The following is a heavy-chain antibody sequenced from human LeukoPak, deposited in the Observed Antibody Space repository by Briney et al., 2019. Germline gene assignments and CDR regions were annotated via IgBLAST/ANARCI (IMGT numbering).Heavy chain of an antibody. D-gene: IGHD6-13*01. CDR1: GFTFSSYG. Sequence: GGSLRLSCAASGFTFSSYGMHWVRQAPGKGLEWVAVISYDGSNKYYADSVKGRFTISRDNSKNTLYLQMNSLRAEDTAVYYCAKDPPPYSSSWYGVYLQHWGQGTLVTVSS. CDR2: ISYDGSNK. CDR3: AKDPPPYSSSWYGVYLQH. V-gene: IGHV3-30*18. J-gene: IGHJ1*01.